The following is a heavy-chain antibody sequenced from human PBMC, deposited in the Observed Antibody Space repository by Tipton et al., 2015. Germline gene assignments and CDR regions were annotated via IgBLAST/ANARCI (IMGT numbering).Heavy chain of an antibody. Sequence: LRLSCTVSGGSISSSSYYWAWIRQPPGKGLEWIGSLYFSGSTYYNPSLKSRVTISVDTSKNQFSLKLSSVTAADTAVYYCARARGRHGGLFDSWGQGILVTVSS. CDR3: ARARGRHGGLFDS. D-gene: IGHD4-23*01. CDR1: GGSISSSSYY. J-gene: IGHJ4*02. CDR2: LYFSGST. V-gene: IGHV4-39*07.